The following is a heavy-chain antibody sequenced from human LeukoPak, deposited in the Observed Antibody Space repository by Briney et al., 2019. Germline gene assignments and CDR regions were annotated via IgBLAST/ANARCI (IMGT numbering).Heavy chain of an antibody. CDR1: GGSISSGGYS. J-gene: IGHJ5*02. D-gene: IGHD4-17*01. V-gene: IGHV4-30-2*01. CDR3: ASTNDFGDYMGA. Sequence: SETLSLTCAVSGGSISSGGYSWSWIRQPPGKGLEWIGYMYPGGSTYYNPSLEGRVTISVDRSKNQFSLKVSSVTAADTAVYYCASTNDFGDYMGAWGQGTLLTVPS. CDR2: MYPGGST.